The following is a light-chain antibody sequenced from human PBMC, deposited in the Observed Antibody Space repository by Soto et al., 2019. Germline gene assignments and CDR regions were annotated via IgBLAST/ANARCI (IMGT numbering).Light chain of an antibody. CDR2: AAS. Sequence: DIQLTQSPSFLSASVGVRVTITCRASQGISSYLAWYQQKSGKAPKLLIYAASTLQSGVPSRFSGSGSETEFTLTISSLQPEDFATYYCQQLNSYPYTFGQGTTLEIK. V-gene: IGKV1-9*01. CDR3: QQLNSYPYT. J-gene: IGKJ2*01. CDR1: QGISSY.